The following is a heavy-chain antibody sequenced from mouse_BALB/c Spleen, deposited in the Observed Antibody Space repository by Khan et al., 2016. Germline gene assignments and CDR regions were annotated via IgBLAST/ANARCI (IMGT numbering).Heavy chain of an antibody. CDR3: TRGDYGNYGDYFDY. J-gene: IGHJ2*03. CDR1: GFTFRNYA. CDR2: ISTGVNT. Sequence: EVELVEPGGGLVKPGESLKLSCAASGFTFRNYAMSWVRQTPQKRLEWVASISTGVNTYYADRVTGRFTISRDNARSILYLQMSHLRSEDTAMFYWTRGDYGNYGDYFDYWGRGTSLTVSS. D-gene: IGHD2-1*01. V-gene: IGHV5-6-5*01.